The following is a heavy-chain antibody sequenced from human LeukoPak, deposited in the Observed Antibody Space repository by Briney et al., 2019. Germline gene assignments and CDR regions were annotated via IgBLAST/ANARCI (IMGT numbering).Heavy chain of an antibody. CDR2: IYYSGST. V-gene: IGHV4-59*08. CDR3: AGTYSSGWYLYFQH. D-gene: IGHD6-19*01. J-gene: IGHJ1*01. Sequence: SETLSLTCTVSGGSISSYYWIWIREPPGKGLEWIGYIYYSGSTTYNPSLKSRVTISVDTSKNQFSLKLSSVTAADTAVYYCAGTYSSGWYLYFQHWGQGTLVTVSS. CDR1: GGSISSYY.